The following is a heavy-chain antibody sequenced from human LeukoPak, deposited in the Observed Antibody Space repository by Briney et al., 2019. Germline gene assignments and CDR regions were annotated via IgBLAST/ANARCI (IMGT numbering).Heavy chain of an antibody. CDR2: INHSGST. V-gene: IGHV4-34*01. CDR1: GGSISSYY. CDR3: ARPGKLRYFGYGSTNNWFDP. D-gene: IGHD3-9*01. J-gene: IGHJ5*02. Sequence: PSETLSLTCTVSGGSISSYYWSWIRQPPGKGLEWIGEINHSGSTNYNPSLKSRVTISVDTSKNQFSLKLSSVTAADTAVYYCARPGKLRYFGYGSTNNWFDPWGQGTLVTVSS.